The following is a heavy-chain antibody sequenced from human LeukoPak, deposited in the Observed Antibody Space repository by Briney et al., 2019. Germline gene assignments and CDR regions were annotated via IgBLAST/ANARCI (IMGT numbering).Heavy chain of an antibody. CDR3: ARDLSYSNYGGESDY. V-gene: IGHV3-21*01. J-gene: IGHJ4*02. CDR2: ISSSSSYI. CDR1: GFTFSSYW. D-gene: IGHD4-11*01. Sequence: GGSLRLSCAASGFTFSSYWMNWVRQAPGKGLEWVSSISSSSSYIYYADSVKGRFTISRDNAKNSLYLQMNSLRAEDTAVYYCARDLSYSNYGGESDYWGQGTLVTVSS.